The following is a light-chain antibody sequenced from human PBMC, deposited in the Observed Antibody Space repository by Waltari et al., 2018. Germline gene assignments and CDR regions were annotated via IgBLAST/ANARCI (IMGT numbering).Light chain of an antibody. J-gene: IGLJ2*01. V-gene: IGLV1-44*01. Sequence: QSVLTQPPSVSATPGQRVIISCSGGSSNIGSHVVNWYQQLPGAAPNLLIYRNDERPSGAPVRFSGSKSGTSASLAISGRQSDDEGDYYCATWDFSLGAPLFGGGTKVTVL. CDR1: SSNIGSHV. CDR3: ATWDFSLGAPL. CDR2: RND.